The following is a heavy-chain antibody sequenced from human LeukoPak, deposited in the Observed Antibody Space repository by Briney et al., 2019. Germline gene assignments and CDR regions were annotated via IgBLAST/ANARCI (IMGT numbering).Heavy chain of an antibody. J-gene: IGHJ4*02. CDR2: INPNSGGT. CDR3: ARLAIYCSSSTSCYTDKFDY. V-gene: IGHV1-2*02. D-gene: IGHD2-2*02. CDR1: GYTFTDYY. Sequence: ASVKVSCKASGYTFTDYYMHWVRQAPGQGLEWMGWINPNSGGTNYAQKFQGRVTMTRDTSISTAYMELSRLRSDDTAVYYCARLAIYCSSSTSCYTDKFDYWGQGTLVTVSS.